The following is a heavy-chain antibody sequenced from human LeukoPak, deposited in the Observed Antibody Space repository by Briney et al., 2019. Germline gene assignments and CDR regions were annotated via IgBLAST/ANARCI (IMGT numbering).Heavy chain of an antibody. V-gene: IGHV3-48*01. CDR3: ARDPSKPYSSGWGWFDP. CDR1: S. Sequence: SMXXXXXAGGKGLGXVXYISSSLRSIYSSPSLTVRFTLSRDNAKHSLYLQMTSLRAEDTAVYYCARDPSKPYSSGWGWFDPWGQGTLVTVSS. J-gene: IGHJ5*02. CDR2: ISSSLRSI. D-gene: IGHD6-19*01.